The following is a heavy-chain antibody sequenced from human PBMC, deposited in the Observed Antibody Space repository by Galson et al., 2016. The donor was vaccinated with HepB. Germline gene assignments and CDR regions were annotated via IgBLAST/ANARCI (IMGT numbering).Heavy chain of an antibody. D-gene: IGHD1-26*01. CDR3: ARLVAANNYYFYYGMDV. CDR1: GFTFSSYG. Sequence: SLRLSCAVSGFTFSSYGMTWVRQAPGKGLEWVSAISSSGDRTYYADSVKGRSTISRDNSKNTLYLQMDSLTAEDTAVYYCARLVAANNYYFYYGMDVWGQGTTVTVSS. V-gene: IGHV3-23*01. J-gene: IGHJ6*02. CDR2: ISSSGDRT.